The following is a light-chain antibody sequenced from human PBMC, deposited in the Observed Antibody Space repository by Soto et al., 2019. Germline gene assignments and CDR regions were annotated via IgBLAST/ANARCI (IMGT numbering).Light chain of an antibody. CDR3: QQYYSTSLT. Sequence: DIVMTQSPDSLAVSLGERATINCKSSQSVLYSSNNKNYLAWYQQKPGQPPKLLIYWASTRESGVPYRFSGSGSGTDFTLTINSLQAEDLAVYYCQQYYSTSLTFGGGTKVEIK. V-gene: IGKV4-1*01. J-gene: IGKJ4*01. CDR2: WAS. CDR1: QSVLYSSNNKNY.